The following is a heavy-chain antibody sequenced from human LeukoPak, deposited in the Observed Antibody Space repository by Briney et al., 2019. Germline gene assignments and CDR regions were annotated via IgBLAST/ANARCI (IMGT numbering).Heavy chain of an antibody. D-gene: IGHD2-15*01. CDR1: GFTFSNYA. J-gene: IGHJ6*02. CDR3: ARDGGYCSGGSCYPGEDYYYGMDV. Sequence: GGSLRLSCAASGFTFSNYAMHWVRQAPGKGLEWVAVISYDGNNKYYADSVKGRFTISRDNAKNSLYLQMNSLRAEDTAVYYCARDGGYCSGGSCYPGEDYYYGMDVWGQGTTVTVSS. CDR2: ISYDGNNK. V-gene: IGHV3-30-3*01.